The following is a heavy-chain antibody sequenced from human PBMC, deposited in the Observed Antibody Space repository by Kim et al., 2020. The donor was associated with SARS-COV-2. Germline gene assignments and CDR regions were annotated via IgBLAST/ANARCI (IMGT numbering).Heavy chain of an antibody. Sequence: GGSLRLSCAASGFTFSSYSMNWVRQAPGKGLEWVSSISSSSSYIYYADSVKGRFTISRDNAKNSLYLQMNSLRAEDTAVYYCARDRYCSSTSCYEGAFDYWGQGTLVTVSS. V-gene: IGHV3-21*01. CDR3: ARDRYCSSTSCYEGAFDY. J-gene: IGHJ4*02. CDR2: ISSSSSYI. CDR1: GFTFSSYS. D-gene: IGHD2-2*01.